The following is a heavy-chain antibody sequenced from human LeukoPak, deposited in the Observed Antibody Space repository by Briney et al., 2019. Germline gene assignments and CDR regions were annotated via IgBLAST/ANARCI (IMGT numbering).Heavy chain of an antibody. Sequence: ASVKVSCKVSGYTLTELSMHWVRQAPGKGLEWMGGFDPEDGETIYAQKFQGRVTITRDTSASTAYMELSSLRSEDTAVYYCARNWAAVAGTRDYWGQGTLVTVSS. CDR3: ARNWAAVAGTRDY. D-gene: IGHD6-19*01. V-gene: IGHV1-24*01. J-gene: IGHJ4*02. CDR2: FDPEDGET. CDR1: GYTLTELS.